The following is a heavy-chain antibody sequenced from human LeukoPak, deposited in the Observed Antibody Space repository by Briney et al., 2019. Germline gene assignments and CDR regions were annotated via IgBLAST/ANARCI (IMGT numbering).Heavy chain of an antibody. CDR1: GFIFSSYA. Sequence: GGSLRLSCAASGFIFSSYAMHWVRQAPGKGLEWVAVISYDGSNKYYADSVKGRFTISRDNSKNTLYLQMNSLRAEDTAVYYCVRRYFDYWGQGTLVTVSS. CDR3: VRRYFDY. J-gene: IGHJ4*02. CDR2: ISYDGSNK. V-gene: IGHV3-30-3*01.